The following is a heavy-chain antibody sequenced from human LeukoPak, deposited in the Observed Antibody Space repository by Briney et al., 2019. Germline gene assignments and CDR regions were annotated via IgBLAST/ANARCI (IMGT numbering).Heavy chain of an antibody. J-gene: IGHJ6*04. V-gene: IGHV1-69*13. D-gene: IGHD3-9*01. CDR2: IIPIFGTA. Sequence: SVKVSCKASGGTFSSYAISWVRQAPGQGLEWMGGIIPIFGTAIYAQKFQGRVTITADESTSTAYMELSSLRSEDTAVYYCARGHYDILTGYYKDYYYYYGMDVWGKGTTVTVSS. CDR1: GGTFSSYA. CDR3: ARGHYDILTGYYKDYYYYYGMDV.